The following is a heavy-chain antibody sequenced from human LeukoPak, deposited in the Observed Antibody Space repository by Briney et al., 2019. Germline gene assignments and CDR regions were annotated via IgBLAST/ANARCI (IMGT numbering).Heavy chain of an antibody. CDR2: ISGYNGNT. D-gene: IGHD6-13*01. J-gene: IGHJ4*02. V-gene: IGHV1-18*01. CDR1: GYTFTSYG. CDR3: ARDSSSWLHGH. Sequence: GASVKVSCKASGYTFTSYGISWVRQAPGQGLEWMGWISGYNGNTNYAQKFQDRVVMTTDTSTSTVYMEPRRLRSDDTAVYYCARDSSSWLHGHWGQGTLVTVSS.